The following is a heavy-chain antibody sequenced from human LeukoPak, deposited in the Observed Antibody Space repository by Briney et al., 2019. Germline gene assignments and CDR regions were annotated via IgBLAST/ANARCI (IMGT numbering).Heavy chain of an antibody. CDR1: AFTFSSYA. V-gene: IGHV3-23*01. CDR3: AKAEGKNPTGMRWLD. CDR2: ISGSGGDT. D-gene: IGHD6-19*01. Sequence: GGSLRLSCAASAFTFSSYAMSWVRQAPGKGLEWVSAISGSGGDTYYVDSVKGRFTISRDNSKNTLYLQMNSLRAEDTAIYYCAKAEGKNPTGMRWLDWGQGTLVT. J-gene: IGHJ4*02.